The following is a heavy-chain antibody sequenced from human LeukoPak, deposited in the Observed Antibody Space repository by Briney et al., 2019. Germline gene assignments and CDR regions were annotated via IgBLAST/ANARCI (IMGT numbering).Heavy chain of an antibody. D-gene: IGHD3-10*01. CDR3: ARGGQAGTGDY. CDR2: IRYDGNNK. V-gene: IGHV3-30*02. CDR1: GFTFSSYG. J-gene: IGHJ4*02. Sequence: GGSLRLSCAASGFTFSSYGVHWVRQAPGKGLEWVAFIRYDGNNKYYADSVKGRFTISRDNSKNTLYLQMNSLRAEDTAVYYCARGGQAGTGDYWGQGTLVTVSS.